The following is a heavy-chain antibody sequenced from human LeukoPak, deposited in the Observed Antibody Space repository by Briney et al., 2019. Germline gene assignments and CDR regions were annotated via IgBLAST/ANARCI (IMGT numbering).Heavy chain of an antibody. CDR2: IYFSGST. CDR1: GGSISSYY. CDR3: ARDGGKGWLWFDY. D-gene: IGHD3-9*01. V-gene: IGHV4-59*01. Sequence: RASETLSLTCTGSGGSISSYYWSWIRQPPGKGLEYIGYIYFSGSTNYNPSLKSRVTISVDTSKNQFSLKLSSVTAADTAVYYCARDGGKGWLWFDYWGQGTLVTVSS. J-gene: IGHJ4*02.